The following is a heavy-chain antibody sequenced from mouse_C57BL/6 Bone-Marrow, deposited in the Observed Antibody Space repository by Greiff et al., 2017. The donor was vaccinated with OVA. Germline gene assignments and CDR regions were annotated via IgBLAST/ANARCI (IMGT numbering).Heavy chain of an antibody. J-gene: IGHJ2*03. CDR2: ISSGGSYT. V-gene: IGHV5-6*01. CDR3: ARHGDYGSFLEY. D-gene: IGHD1-1*01. Sequence: EVQVVESGGDLVKPGGSLKLSCAASGFTFSSYGMSWVRQTPDKRLEWVATISSGGSYTYYPDSVKGRFTISRDNAKNTLYLQMRSLKSEDTAMNYCARHGDYGSFLEYGGRGTGLTVSS. CDR1: GFTFSSYG.